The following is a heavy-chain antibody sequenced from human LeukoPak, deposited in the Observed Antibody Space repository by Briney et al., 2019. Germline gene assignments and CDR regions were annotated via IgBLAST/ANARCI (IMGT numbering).Heavy chain of an antibody. Sequence: GGSLRLSCAASGFTFSSYWMSWVRQAPGKGLELVANIKQDGSEKYYVDSVKGRFSISRDNAKNSLYLQLKSLRAEDTAVYYCARARPTKGTTVATNPKQYYFDYWGQGTLVTVSS. J-gene: IGHJ4*02. V-gene: IGHV3-7*01. CDR3: ARARPTKGTTVATNPKQYYFDY. CDR2: IKQDGSEK. D-gene: IGHD4-23*01. CDR1: GFTFSSYW.